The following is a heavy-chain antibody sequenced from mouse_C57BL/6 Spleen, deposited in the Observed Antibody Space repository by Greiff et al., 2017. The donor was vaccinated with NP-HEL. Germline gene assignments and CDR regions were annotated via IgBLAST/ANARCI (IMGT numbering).Heavy chain of an antibody. J-gene: IGHJ2*01. Sequence: EVQRVESGEGLVKPGGSLKLSCAASGFTFSSYAMSWVRQTPEKRLEWVAYISSGGDYIYYADTVKGRFTISRDNARNTLYLQMSSLKSEDTAMYYCTREGDYYGSSTDYWGQGTTLTVSS. D-gene: IGHD1-1*01. CDR1: GFTFSSYA. V-gene: IGHV5-9-1*02. CDR2: ISSGGDYI. CDR3: TREGDYYGSSTDY.